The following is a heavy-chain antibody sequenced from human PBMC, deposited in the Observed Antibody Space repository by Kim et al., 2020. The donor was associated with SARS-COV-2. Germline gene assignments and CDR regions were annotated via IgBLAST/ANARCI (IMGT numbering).Heavy chain of an antibody. V-gene: IGHV3-21*01. CDR1: GFTFSSYS. J-gene: IGHJ6*04. CDR3: ARDGGYNWNYGMDV. CDR2: ISSSSSYI. D-gene: IGHD1-20*01. Sequence: GSLRLSCTASGFTFSSYSMNWVRQAPGKGLEWVSSISSSSSYIYYADSVKGRFTISRDNAKNSLYLQMNSLRAEDTAVYYCARDGGYNWNYGMDVWGKGTTVTVSS.